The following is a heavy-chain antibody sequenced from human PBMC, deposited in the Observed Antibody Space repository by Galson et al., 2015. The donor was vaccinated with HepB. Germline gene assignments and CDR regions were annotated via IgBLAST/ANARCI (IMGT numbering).Heavy chain of an antibody. V-gene: IGHV1-69*13. CDR1: GGTFSSYA. J-gene: IGHJ4*02. Sequence: SVKVSCKASGGTFSSYAISWVRQAPGQGLEWMGGIIPIFGTANYAQKFQGRVTITADESTSTAYMELSSLRSEDTAVYYCARRYYDSSEGGYFDYWGQGTLVTVSS. CDR3: ARRYYDSSEGGYFDY. D-gene: IGHD3-22*01. CDR2: IIPIFGTA.